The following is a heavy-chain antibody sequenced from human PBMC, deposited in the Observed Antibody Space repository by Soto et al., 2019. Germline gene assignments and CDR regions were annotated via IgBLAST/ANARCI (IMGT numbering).Heavy chain of an antibody. J-gene: IGHJ6*02. CDR2: IIPIFGTA. Sequence: SVKVSFKASGGTFSSYAISWVRQAPGQGLEWMGGIIPIFGTANYAQKFQGRVTITADESTSTAYMELSSLRSEDTAVYYCARVTTVTTTGLGWGYYGMDVWGQGTTVTVSS. D-gene: IGHD4-17*01. V-gene: IGHV1-69*13. CDR1: GGTFSSYA. CDR3: ARVTTVTTTGLGWGYYGMDV.